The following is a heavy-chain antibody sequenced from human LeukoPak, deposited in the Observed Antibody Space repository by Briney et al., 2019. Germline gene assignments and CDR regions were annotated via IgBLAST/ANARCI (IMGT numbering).Heavy chain of an antibody. Sequence: PSETLSLTCAVYGGSFSGYYWSWIRQPPGKGLEWIGEINHSGSTNHNPSLKSRVTISVDTSKNQFSLKLSSVTAADTAVYYCARPGSGYRTFDYWGQGTLVTVSS. D-gene: IGHD5-12*01. CDR1: GGSFSGYY. CDR2: INHSGST. J-gene: IGHJ4*02. V-gene: IGHV4-34*01. CDR3: ARPGSGYRTFDY.